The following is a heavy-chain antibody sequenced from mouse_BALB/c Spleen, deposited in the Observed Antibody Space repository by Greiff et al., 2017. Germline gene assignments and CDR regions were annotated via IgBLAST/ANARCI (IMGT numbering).Heavy chain of an antibody. CDR1: GFTFSDYY. V-gene: IGHV5-4*02. CDR2: ISDGGSYT. CDR3: ARDGRDYDRVFAY. D-gene: IGHD2-4*01. J-gene: IGHJ3*01. Sequence: EVQLVESGGGLVKPGGSLKLSCAASGFTFSDYYMYWVRQTPEKRLEWVATISDGGSYTYYPDSVKGRFTISRDNAKNNLYLQMSSLKSEDTAMYYCARDGRDYDRVFAYWGQGTLVTVSA.